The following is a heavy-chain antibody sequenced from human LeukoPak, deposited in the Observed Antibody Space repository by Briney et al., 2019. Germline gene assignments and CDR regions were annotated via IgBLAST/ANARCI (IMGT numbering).Heavy chain of an antibody. D-gene: IGHD6-19*01. CDR3: AKDGVWQSYYFDY. CDR2: ISDSGGNT. V-gene: IGHV3-23*01. J-gene: IGHJ4*02. CDR1: GSTFSSYA. Sequence: PGGSLRLSCAASGSTFSSYAMSWVRQAPGKGLEWVSSISDSGGNTYYADSGKGRFTISRDNSKNTLYLQMNSLRAEDTAVYYCAKDGVWQSYYFDYWGQGTLVTVSS.